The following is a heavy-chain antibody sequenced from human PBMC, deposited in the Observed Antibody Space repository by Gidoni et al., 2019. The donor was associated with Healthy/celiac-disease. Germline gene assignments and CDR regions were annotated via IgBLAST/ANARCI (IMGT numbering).Heavy chain of an antibody. Sequence: EVQLEESGGGLVKPGGSLRRSWAASGCTFSSESMNWVRQAPGKGLGWVSSISSSSSYIYYADSVKGRFTISRDNAKNSLYLQMNSLRAEDTAVYYCARGWGLGYCSSTSCRDAFDIWGQGTMVTVSS. CDR3: ARGWGLGYCSSTSCRDAFDI. D-gene: IGHD2-2*01. CDR2: ISSSSSYI. J-gene: IGHJ3*02. V-gene: IGHV3-21*01. CDR1: GCTFSSES.